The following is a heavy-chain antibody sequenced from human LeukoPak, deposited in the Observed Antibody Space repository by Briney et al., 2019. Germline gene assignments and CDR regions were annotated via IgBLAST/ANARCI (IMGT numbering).Heavy chain of an antibody. CDR2: ISSSGGTT. CDR3: AKHGEAYGDSKTDY. V-gene: IGHV3-23*01. J-gene: IGHJ4*02. CDR1: GFTFTTYA. D-gene: IGHD4-17*01. Sequence: GGSLRLSCAAFGFTFTTYAMSWVRQAPGKGLEWVSVISSSGGTTYHADSVKGRFTISRDNSKNTVYLQMNGLRAEDTAIYYCAKHGEAYGDSKTDYWGPGTLVTVSS.